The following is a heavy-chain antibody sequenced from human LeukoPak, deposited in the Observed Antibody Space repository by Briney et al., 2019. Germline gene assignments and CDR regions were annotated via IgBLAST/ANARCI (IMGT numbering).Heavy chain of an antibody. V-gene: IGHV3-30*02. D-gene: IGHD1-26*01. CDR2: IRYDGTNK. J-gene: IGHJ6*03. CDR1: GFTFNSYG. Sequence: GGSLRLSCAASGFTFNSYGMHWVRQAPGKGLEWVALIRYDGTNKHYADSVKGRFTIYRDNSKHTLYLQMNSLRAEDTAVYYCAKDSGGSYSGYMDVWGKGTTVTVSS. CDR3: AKDSGGSYSGYMDV.